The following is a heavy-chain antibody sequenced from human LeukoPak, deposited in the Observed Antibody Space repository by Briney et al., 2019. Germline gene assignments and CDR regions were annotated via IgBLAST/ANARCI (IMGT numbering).Heavy chain of an antibody. CDR2: IGNSGHNT. D-gene: IGHD5-12*01. J-gene: IGHJ4*02. CDR3: AKDAGYSGYDAFDY. CDR1: GFTFSSYA. V-gene: IGHV3-23*01. Sequence: GALRLSCAASGFTFSSYAMNWVRQAPGKGLEWVSSIGNSGHNTYYADSVKGRFTVSRDNSKSTLYLQMNSLRVEDTAVYYCAKDAGYSGYDAFDYWGQGTLVTVSS.